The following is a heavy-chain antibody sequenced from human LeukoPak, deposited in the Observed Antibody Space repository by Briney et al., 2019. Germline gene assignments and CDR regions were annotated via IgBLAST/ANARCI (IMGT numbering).Heavy chain of an antibody. V-gene: IGHV1-8*01. CDR1: GYTFTSYD. Sequence: GASVNVSCKASGYTFTSYDINWVRQATGQGLEWMGWMNPNSGSTGYAQKFQGRVTMTRNTSISTAYMELSSLRSEDTAVYYCARVPYPLYYDFWSGYIDNWFDPWGQGTLVTVSS. D-gene: IGHD3-3*01. CDR2: MNPNSGST. J-gene: IGHJ5*02. CDR3: ARVPYPLYYDFWSGYIDNWFDP.